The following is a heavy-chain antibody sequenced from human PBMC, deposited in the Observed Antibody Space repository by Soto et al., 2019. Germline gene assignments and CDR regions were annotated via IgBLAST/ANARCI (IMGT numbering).Heavy chain of an antibody. D-gene: IGHD2-15*01. CDR2: ISYDGSNK. J-gene: IGHJ4*02. Sequence: QVQLVESGGGVVQPGRSLRLSCAASGFTFSSYAMHWVRQAPGKGLEWVAVISYDGSNKYYADSVKGRFTISRDNSKNTLYLQMNSLRAEDTAVYYCANIDPAIVVVVAASHWGQGTLVTVSS. CDR1: GFTFSSYA. CDR3: ANIDPAIVVVVAASH. V-gene: IGHV3-30-3*01.